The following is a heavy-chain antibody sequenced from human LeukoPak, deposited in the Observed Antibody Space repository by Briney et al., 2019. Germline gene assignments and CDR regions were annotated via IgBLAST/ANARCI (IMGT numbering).Heavy chain of an antibody. V-gene: IGHV3-23*01. Sequence: GGSLRLSCAASGFAFSSLAMGWVRQAPGKGLEWVSAINGGGGNSGGNTYYADSVKGRFTISRDNSKNTLYLQMNSLRAEDTAVYYCATILTGYYLDYWGQGTLVTVSS. J-gene: IGHJ4*02. D-gene: IGHD3-9*01. CDR1: GFAFSSLA. CDR3: ATILTGYYLDY. CDR2: INGGGGNSGGNT.